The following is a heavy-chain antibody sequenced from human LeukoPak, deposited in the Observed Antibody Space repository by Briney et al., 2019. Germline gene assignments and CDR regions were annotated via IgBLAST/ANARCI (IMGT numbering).Heavy chain of an antibody. J-gene: IGHJ4*02. CDR3: ARSRGRKVTPFDY. CDR2: IYTSGST. V-gene: IGHV4-4*09. Sequence: SEPLSLSSTSSGGSISTYYWSCIRQTPGKGLEWIGYIYTSGSTDYNPSLMHRVTISLDTSNNQFSLNLNSVTAADTAVYYCARSRGRKVTPFDYWGQGILVTVSS. D-gene: IGHD3-10*01. CDR1: GGSISTYY.